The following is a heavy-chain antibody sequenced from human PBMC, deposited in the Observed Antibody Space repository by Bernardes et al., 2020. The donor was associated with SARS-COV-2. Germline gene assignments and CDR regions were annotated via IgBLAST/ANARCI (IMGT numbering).Heavy chain of an antibody. V-gene: IGHV4-59*01. J-gene: IGHJ6*02. Sequence: SETLSLSCSVSGDSIESYYWSWVRQPPGKGLEWIGYIHYSGSTSYNPSLESRVTISMNTSKNQFSLRLTSVTAADTAVYFCARDRSSKYYYYGMDVWGQGTTVTISS. CDR2: IHYSGST. D-gene: IGHD3-16*01. CDR3: ARDRSSKYYYYGMDV. CDR1: GDSIESYY.